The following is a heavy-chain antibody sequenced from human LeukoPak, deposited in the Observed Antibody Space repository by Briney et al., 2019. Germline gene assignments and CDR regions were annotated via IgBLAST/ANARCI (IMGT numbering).Heavy chain of an antibody. CDR2: ISYDGSNK. D-gene: IGHD3-9*01. Sequence: AGGSLRLSCAASGFTFSIYGMHWVRQAPGKGLEWVAVISYDGSNKYYADSVEGRFTISRDNSKNTLYLQMNRLRAEDTAVYFCARDILTGLDYWGQGTLVSVSS. J-gene: IGHJ4*02. CDR1: GFTFSIYG. V-gene: IGHV3-30*03. CDR3: ARDILTGLDY.